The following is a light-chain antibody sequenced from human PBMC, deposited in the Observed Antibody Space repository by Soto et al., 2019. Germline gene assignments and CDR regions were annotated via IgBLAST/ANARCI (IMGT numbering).Light chain of an antibody. CDR2: GAS. CDR3: QXYNNWPPDRT. J-gene: IGKJ1*01. CDR1: QSVSSN. V-gene: IGKV3-15*01. Sequence: EIVMTQSPATLSVSPGERATLSCRASQSVSSNLAWYQQKPGQAPRLLIYGASTRATGIPARFSGSGSGTKFTLPIXXLQSEDFAIYFCQXYNNWPPDRTFGQGTKVEIK.